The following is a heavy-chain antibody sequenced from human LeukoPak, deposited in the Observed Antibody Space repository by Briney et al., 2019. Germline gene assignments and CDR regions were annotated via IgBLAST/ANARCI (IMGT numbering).Heavy chain of an antibody. CDR2: INPNSGGT. Sequence: ASVEVSCKASGYTFTGYYMHWVRQAPGQGLEWMGWINPNSGGTNYAQKFQGRVTMTRDTSISTAYMELSRLRSDDTAVYYCARDGYYYDSSGSSYDYWGQGTLVTVSS. V-gene: IGHV1-2*02. J-gene: IGHJ4*02. D-gene: IGHD3-22*01. CDR1: GYTFTGYY. CDR3: ARDGYYYDSSGSSYDY.